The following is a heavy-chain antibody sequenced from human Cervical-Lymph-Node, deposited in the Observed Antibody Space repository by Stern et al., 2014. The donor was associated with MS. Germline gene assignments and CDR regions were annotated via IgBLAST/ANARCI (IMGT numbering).Heavy chain of an antibody. D-gene: IGHD6-19*01. Sequence: VQLEESGGGVVQPGRSLRLSCAASGFTFSNYGMHWVRQAPGKGLEWVSVIWYDGSNKRYADSVNGRFTISRDNSKNTLYLQMDSLRAEDTAVYYCARSDSSGWGRFGYWGQGTLVTVSS. V-gene: IGHV3-33*01. CDR3: ARSDSSGWGRFGY. CDR1: GFTFSNYG. J-gene: IGHJ4*02. CDR2: IWYDGSNK.